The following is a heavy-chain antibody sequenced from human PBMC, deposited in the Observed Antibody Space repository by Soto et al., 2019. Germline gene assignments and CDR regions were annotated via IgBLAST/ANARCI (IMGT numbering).Heavy chain of an antibody. CDR3: ARDSTSSYHYDSTNYGYFDF. CDR1: GGTSRNYV. Sequence: QVQLVQSGPEIKKPGSSVKVSCKDSGGTSRNYVISWVRQAPGQGLEWMGGIIPSFGSPTYAQKFQGRVTITADDYTSAAYMELRSLKSEDTAVYFCARDSTSSYHYDSTNYGYFDFWGLGTLITVSS. D-gene: IGHD3-22*01. V-gene: IGHV1-69*12. CDR2: IIPSFGSP. J-gene: IGHJ4*02.